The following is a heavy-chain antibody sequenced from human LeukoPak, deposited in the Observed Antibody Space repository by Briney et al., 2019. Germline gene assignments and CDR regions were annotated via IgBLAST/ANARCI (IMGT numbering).Heavy chain of an antibody. V-gene: IGHV4-34*01. CDR3: ARRRWGYCSSTSCFQGWFDP. CDR1: GGSISSYY. CDR2: INHSGST. J-gene: IGHJ5*02. Sequence: SETLSLTCTVSGGSISSYYWRWIRQPPGKGLEWIGEINHSGSTNYNPSLKSRVTISVDTSKNQFSLKLSSVTAADTAVYYCARRRWGYCSSTSCFQGWFDPWGQGTLVTVSS. D-gene: IGHD2-2*01.